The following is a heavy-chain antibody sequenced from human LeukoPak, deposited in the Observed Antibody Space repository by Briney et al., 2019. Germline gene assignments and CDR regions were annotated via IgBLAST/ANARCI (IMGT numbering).Heavy chain of an antibody. J-gene: IGHJ4*02. CDR3: GRDWDWSSPNHFDY. D-gene: IGHD1-26*01. CDR2: ISAYNGNT. V-gene: IGHV1-18*01. CDR1: VYTFTSYG. Sequence: ASVNVSFKASVYTFTSYGISWVRQAPAQGLEWMGWISAYNGNTNYAQKLQGRVTMTTDTSTSTAYMELRSLRSDDTAVYYCGRDWDWSSPNHFDYWGQGTLVTVSS.